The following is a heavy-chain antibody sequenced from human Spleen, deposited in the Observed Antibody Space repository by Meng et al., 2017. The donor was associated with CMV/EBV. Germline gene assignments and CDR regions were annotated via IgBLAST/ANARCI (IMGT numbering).Heavy chain of an antibody. Sequence: RLELQESGPGLVKPSETLSLTCTVSGGSISSSSYYWGWIRQPPGKGLEWIGSIYYSGSTYYNPSLKSRVTISVDTSKNQFSLKLSSVTAADTAVYYCARDRERYYDSSGYYYFYWGQGTLVTVSS. J-gene: IGHJ4*02. CDR3: ARDRERYYDSSGYYYFY. CDR2: IYYSGST. V-gene: IGHV4-39*06. D-gene: IGHD3-22*01. CDR1: GGSISSSSYY.